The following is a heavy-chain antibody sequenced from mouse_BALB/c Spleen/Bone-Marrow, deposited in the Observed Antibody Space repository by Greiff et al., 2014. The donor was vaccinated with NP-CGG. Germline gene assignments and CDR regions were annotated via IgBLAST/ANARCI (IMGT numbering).Heavy chain of an antibody. CDR2: ISYDGNN. CDR1: GYSITSGYY. J-gene: IGHJ2*01. V-gene: IGHV3-6*02. Sequence: VQLQQPGPGLVKPSQSLSLTCSVPGYSITSGYYWNWIRQFPGNKLEWMGYISYDGNNNYNPSLKNRISITRDTSKNHFFLKLNSVTTEDTATYYCAREDYGNYDYFDYWGQGTTLTVSS. CDR3: AREDYGNYDYFDY. D-gene: IGHD2-1*01.